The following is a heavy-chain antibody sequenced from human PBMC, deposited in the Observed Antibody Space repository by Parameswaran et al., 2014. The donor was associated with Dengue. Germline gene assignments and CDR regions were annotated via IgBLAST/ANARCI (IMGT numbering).Heavy chain of an antibody. J-gene: IGHJ6*02. V-gene: IGHV3-7*04. Sequence: VRQMPGKGLEWVANIKQDGSEKYYVDSVKGRFTISRDNAKNSLYLQMNSLRAEDTAVYYCARVIYRCLDVWGQGTTVTVSS. D-gene: IGHD2-15*01. CDR3: ARVIYRCLDV. CDR2: IKQDGSEK.